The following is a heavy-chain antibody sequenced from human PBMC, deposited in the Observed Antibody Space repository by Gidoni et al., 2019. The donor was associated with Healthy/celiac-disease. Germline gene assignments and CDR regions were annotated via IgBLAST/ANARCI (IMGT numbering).Heavy chain of an antibody. D-gene: IGHD6-19*01. J-gene: IGHJ4*02. Sequence: QVQLVHSGAEVKKPVASVKVSCKASGYTVTSYVINWVRQATGQGLAWMGWMTPNGGNAGYAQKFQGGVAMTRNTSISTAYRGRSSQRSEGTDVYYWARGSGVGTDYWGQGTLVTVSS. CDR3: ARGSGVGTDY. CDR2: MTPNGGNA. CDR1: GYTVTSYV. V-gene: IGHV1-8*01.